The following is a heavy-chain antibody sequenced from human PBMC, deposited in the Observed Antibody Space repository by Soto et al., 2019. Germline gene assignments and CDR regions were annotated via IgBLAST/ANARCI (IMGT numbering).Heavy chain of an antibody. D-gene: IGHD2-8*01. V-gene: IGHV1-69*02. CDR2: IIPILGIA. J-gene: IGHJ4*02. CDR3: ARGGHCTNGVCSALDY. CDR1: GGTFSSYT. Sequence: SVKVSCKASGGTFSSYTISWVRQAPGQGLEWMGRIIPILGIANYNPSLKSRVTISVDTSKKQFSLRLDSVTAADTAVYYCARGGHCTNGVCSALDYWGQGTLVTVSS.